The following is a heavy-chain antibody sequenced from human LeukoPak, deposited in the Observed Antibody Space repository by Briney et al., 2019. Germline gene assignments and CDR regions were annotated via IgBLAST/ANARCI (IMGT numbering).Heavy chain of an antibody. J-gene: IGHJ4*02. Sequence: SETLSLTCTVSGGSISSYYWSWIRQPPGKGLEWIGYIYYSGSTNYNPSLKSRVTISVDTSKNQFSLKLSSVTAADTAVYYCARHVGAVVAAGYYFDYWGQGTLVTVSS. CDR1: GGSISSYY. D-gene: IGHD2-15*01. CDR3: ARHVGAVVAAGYYFDY. CDR2: IYYSGST. V-gene: IGHV4-59*08.